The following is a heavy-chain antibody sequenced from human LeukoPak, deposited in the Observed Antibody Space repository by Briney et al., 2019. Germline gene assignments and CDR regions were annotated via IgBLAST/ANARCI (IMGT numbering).Heavy chain of an antibody. D-gene: IGHD3-22*01. CDR2: IIPIFGTA. Sequence: ASVKVSCKASGGTFSSYAISWVRQAPGQGLEWMGGIIPIFGTANYAQKFQGRVTITADESTSTAYMELSSLRSEDTAVYYCARAFEHYFDSSGYSSYYFDYWGQGTLVTVSS. CDR1: GGTFSSYA. J-gene: IGHJ4*02. V-gene: IGHV1-69*13. CDR3: ARAFEHYFDSSGYSSYYFDY.